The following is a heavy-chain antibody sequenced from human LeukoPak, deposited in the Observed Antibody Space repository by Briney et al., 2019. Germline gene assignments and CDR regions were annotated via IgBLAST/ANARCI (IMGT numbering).Heavy chain of an antibody. J-gene: IGHJ4*02. D-gene: IGHD3-9*01. CDR1: GFTFSSYS. CDR3: AKNSRNYDILTGYYAPFFFDY. CDR2: ISSSSSYI. Sequence: PGGSLRLSCAASGFTFSSYSMNWVRQAPGKGLEWVSSISSSSSYIYYADSVKGRFTISRDNSKNTLYLQMNSLRAEDTAVYYCAKNSRNYDILTGYYAPFFFDYWGQGTLVTVSS. V-gene: IGHV3-21*04.